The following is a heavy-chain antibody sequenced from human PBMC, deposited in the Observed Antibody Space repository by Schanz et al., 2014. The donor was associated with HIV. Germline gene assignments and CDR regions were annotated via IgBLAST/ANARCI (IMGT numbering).Heavy chain of an antibody. CDR1: GFTFSSYG. Sequence: QVHLVESGGGVVQPGRSLRLSCVASGFTFSSYGMHWVRQAPGKGLEWVAVISFDGSNKYYADSVKGRFTISRDDSRNTLFLQMNSLRAADTAIYYCARERVGAIDCWGQGTLVTVSS. D-gene: IGHD1-26*01. V-gene: IGHV3-30*19. CDR3: ARERVGAIDC. CDR2: ISFDGSNK. J-gene: IGHJ4*02.